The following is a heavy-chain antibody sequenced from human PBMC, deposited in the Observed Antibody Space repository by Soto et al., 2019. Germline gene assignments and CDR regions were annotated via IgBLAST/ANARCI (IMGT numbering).Heavy chain of an antibody. CDR1: GFTFSSYG. Sequence: GGSLRLSCAASGFTFSSYGMHWVRQAPGKGLEWVAVISYDGSNKYYADSVKGRFTISRDNSKNTLYLQMNSLRAEDTAVYYCAKVLRLGDYDSSGSIYDYWGQGTLVTVSS. V-gene: IGHV3-30*18. CDR3: AKVLRLGDYDSSGSIYDY. J-gene: IGHJ4*02. D-gene: IGHD3-22*01. CDR2: ISYDGSNK.